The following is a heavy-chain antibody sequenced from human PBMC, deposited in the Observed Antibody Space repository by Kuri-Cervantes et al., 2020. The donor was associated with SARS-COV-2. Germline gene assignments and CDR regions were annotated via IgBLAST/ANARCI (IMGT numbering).Heavy chain of an antibody. CDR3: ATSSAIVATISWFDP. Sequence: GGSLRLSCKVSGYTLIELSMHWVRQAPGKGLEWMGGFDPEDGETIYAQKFQGRVTMTEDTSTDTAYMELSSLRSEDTAVYYCATSSAIVATISWFDPWGQGTLVTVSS. J-gene: IGHJ5*02. CDR2: FDPEDGET. CDR1: GYTLIELS. D-gene: IGHD5-12*01. V-gene: IGHV1-24*01.